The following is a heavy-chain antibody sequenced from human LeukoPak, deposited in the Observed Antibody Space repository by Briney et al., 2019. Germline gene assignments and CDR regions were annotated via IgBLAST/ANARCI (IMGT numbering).Heavy chain of an antibody. CDR1: GYSISSGYF. CDR2: IYYSGST. Sequence: PSETLSLTCTVSGYSISSGYFWGWIRQPPGKGLEWIETIYYSGSTYYNPSLKSRVTISVDTSKNQFSLKLNSVTAADTAVYFCARGGLGNHKFFDIWGQGTMVTVSS. V-gene: IGHV4-38-2*02. D-gene: IGHD1-14*01. CDR3: ARGGLGNHKFFDI. J-gene: IGHJ3*02.